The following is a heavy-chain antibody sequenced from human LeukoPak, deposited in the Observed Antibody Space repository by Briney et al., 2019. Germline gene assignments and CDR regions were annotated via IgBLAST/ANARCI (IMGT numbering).Heavy chain of an antibody. CDR3: ARAPGHSSILFDY. Sequence: SETLSLTCAVYGGSFSGYYWSWIRQPPGKGLEWIGEINHSGSTNYNPSLKSRVTISVDTSKNQFSLKLSSVTAADTAVYYCARAPGHSSILFDYWGQGTLVTVSS. CDR2: INHSGST. V-gene: IGHV4-34*01. J-gene: IGHJ4*02. CDR1: GGSFSGYY. D-gene: IGHD6-13*01.